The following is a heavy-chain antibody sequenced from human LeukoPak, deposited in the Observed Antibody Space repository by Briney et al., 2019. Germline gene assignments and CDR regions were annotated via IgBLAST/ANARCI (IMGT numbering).Heavy chain of an antibody. CDR3: ARSHSSWYGPRFDP. D-gene: IGHD6-13*01. CDR1: GFTSSSYA. V-gene: IGHV3-30-3*01. Sequence: GGSLRLSCAASGFTSSSYAMHWVRQAPGKGLERVAVISYDGSNIYNADFVKGRFTISRDNSKDTLHLQMNSLRAEDTAVYYCARSHSSWYGPRFDPWGQGTLVTVSS. J-gene: IGHJ5*02. CDR2: ISYDGSNI.